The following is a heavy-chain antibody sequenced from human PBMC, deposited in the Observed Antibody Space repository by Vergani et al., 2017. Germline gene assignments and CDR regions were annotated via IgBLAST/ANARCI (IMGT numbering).Heavy chain of an antibody. J-gene: IGHJ4*02. CDR1: GFTFSSYA. CDR2: ISGSSATP. D-gene: IGHD5-12*01. V-gene: IGHV3-23*01. CDR3: TKGSRGYTGYFFDY. Sequence: EVQLLESGGGLVQPGGSLRLSCAASGFTFSSYAMSWVRQVPGKGLEWVSGISGSSATPYYADSVKGRFIISRDNSKNTLHLQMNSLRADDTAVYYCTKGSRGYTGYFFDYWGQGTLATVSS.